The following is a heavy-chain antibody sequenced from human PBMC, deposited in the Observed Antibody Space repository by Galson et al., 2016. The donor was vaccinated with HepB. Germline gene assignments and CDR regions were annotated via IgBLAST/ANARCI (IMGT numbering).Heavy chain of an antibody. J-gene: IGHJ4*02. Sequence: KVSCKASGYTFNTYNMHWVRQAPGQGLEWMGIIKPSGGNTIYAQKFQDRITMTRDTSTSTVYMELISLRSEDTAVYYCARELDHSFYFDYWGQGTLLTVSS. CDR1: GYTFNTYN. D-gene: IGHD1-14*01. CDR2: IKPSGGNT. V-gene: IGHV1-46*02. CDR3: ARELDHSFYFDY.